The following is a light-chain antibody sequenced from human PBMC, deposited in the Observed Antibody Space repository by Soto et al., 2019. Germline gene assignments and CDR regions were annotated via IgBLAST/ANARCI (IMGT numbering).Light chain of an antibody. Sequence: QSALTQPPSVSGSPGQSVTISCTGTSSDVGSYNRVSWYQQPPGTAPKVMIYEVSNRPSGVPDRFSGSKSGNTASLTISGLQAEDEAEYYYSSYTSSSTRGYVFGTGTKLTVL. V-gene: IGLV2-18*02. CDR2: EVS. CDR3: SSYTSSSTRGYV. CDR1: SSDVGSYNR. J-gene: IGLJ1*01.